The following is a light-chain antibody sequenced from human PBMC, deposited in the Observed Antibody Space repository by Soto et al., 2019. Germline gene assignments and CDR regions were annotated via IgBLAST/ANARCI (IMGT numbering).Light chain of an antibody. CDR2: DVS. CDR1: SSDVGAYNF. J-gene: IGLJ2*01. Sequence: QSALTQPRSVSGSPGQSVTISCTGTSSDVGAYNFVSWYQQHPGKAPKFMIYDVSKRPSGVPDRFSGSKSGHTASLTISGLQAEDEADYYCCSYAGSYKVVGGGTKVTVL. V-gene: IGLV2-11*01. CDR3: CSYAGSYKV.